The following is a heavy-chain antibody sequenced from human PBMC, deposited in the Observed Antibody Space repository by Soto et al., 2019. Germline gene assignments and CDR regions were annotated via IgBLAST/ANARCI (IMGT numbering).Heavy chain of an antibody. J-gene: IGHJ4*02. CDR1: TGSSFSNSYY. Sequence: SETLSLTCNVSTGSSFSNSYYWAWIRQPPGKGLEWIGTINHSGSPYHNPSLKSRVTISVDSSKNQFSLTLTSVTVADTAVYYCARRYAPRYSSGNNHFDLWGQGTLVTVS. CDR3: ARRYAPRYSSGNNHFDL. D-gene: IGHD6-19*01. CDR2: INHSGSP. V-gene: IGHV4-39*01.